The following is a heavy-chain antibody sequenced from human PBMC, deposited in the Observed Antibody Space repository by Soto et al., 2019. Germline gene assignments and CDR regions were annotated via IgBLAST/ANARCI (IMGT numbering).Heavy chain of an antibody. D-gene: IGHD3-10*01. CDR1: GGSISSSSYY. V-gene: IGHV4-39*01. CDR2: IYYSGST. Sequence: PSETLSLTCTVSGGSISSSSYYWGWIRQPPGKGLEWIGSIYYSGSTYYNPSLKSRVTISVDTSKNQFSLKLSSVTAADTALYYFARLVTMVRGVIIIDYWGQGTLVTVSS. J-gene: IGHJ4*02. CDR3: ARLVTMVRGVIIIDY.